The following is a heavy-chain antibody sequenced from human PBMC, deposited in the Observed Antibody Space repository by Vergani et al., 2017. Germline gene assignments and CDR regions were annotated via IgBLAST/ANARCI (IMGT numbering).Heavy chain of an antibody. CDR2: IIPILGIA. Sequence: QVQLVQSGAEVKKPGSSVKVSCKASGGTFSSYTISWVRQAPGQGLEWMGRIIPILGIANYAQKFQGRVTITADKSTSTAYMELSSLRSDDTAVYCCASAGPSGGWFDPWGQGTLVTVSS. V-gene: IGHV1-69*02. CDR3: ASAGPSGGWFDP. D-gene: IGHD1-26*01. CDR1: GGTFSSYT. J-gene: IGHJ5*02.